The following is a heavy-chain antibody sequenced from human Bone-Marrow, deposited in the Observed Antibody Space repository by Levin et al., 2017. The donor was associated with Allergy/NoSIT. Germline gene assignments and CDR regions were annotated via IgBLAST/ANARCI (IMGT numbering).Heavy chain of an antibody. CDR2: ISYDGKNK. Sequence: GESLKISCVCSGFTFTGYGLHWVRLPPGKGLEWVAIISYDGKNKNYADSVKGRFTISRDISNNTLYLELSSLRPEDTALYYCARGGGRAPRPRMSDWGQGSLVIVSS. CDR3: ARGGGRAPRPRMSD. D-gene: IGHD6-6*01. V-gene: IGHV3-30*04. CDR1: GFTFTGYG. J-gene: IGHJ4*02.